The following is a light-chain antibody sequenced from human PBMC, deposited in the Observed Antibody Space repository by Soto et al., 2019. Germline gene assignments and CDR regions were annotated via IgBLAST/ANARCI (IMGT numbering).Light chain of an antibody. Sequence: EIVMTQSPATLSVSPGERATLSCRASQSISINLAWYQHKPGQAPRLLIYDASTRATGIPARFSGSGSGTEFTLTISSLQSEDFSGYYCQQYNNSPPSYTFGQGTKLEIK. J-gene: IGKJ2*01. CDR3: QQYNNSPPSYT. CDR2: DAS. CDR1: QSISIN. V-gene: IGKV3-15*01.